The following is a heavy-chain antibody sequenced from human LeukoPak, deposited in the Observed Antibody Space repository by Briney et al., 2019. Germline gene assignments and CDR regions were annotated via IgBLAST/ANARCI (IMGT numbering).Heavy chain of an antibody. CDR1: GFTFDDYG. V-gene: IGHV3-20*04. Sequence: PGGALRLSCAASGFTFDDYGMSWVRQAPGKGVAWVSGINWNGGSAGYADSVKGRFTISRDNAKNSLYLQMNSLRAEDTALYYCARGGPTRYYNYMDVWGKGTTVTVSS. J-gene: IGHJ6*03. CDR3: ARGGPTRYYNYMDV. CDR2: INWNGGSA.